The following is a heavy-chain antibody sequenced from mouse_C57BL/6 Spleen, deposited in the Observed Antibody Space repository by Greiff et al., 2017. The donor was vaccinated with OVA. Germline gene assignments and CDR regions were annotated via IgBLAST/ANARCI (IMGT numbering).Heavy chain of an antibody. CDR3: ARGARYDY. J-gene: IGHJ2*01. V-gene: IGHV1-52*01. CDR2: IDPSDSET. Sequence: VQLQQPGAELVRPGSSVKLSCKASGYTFTSYWMHWVKQRPIQGLEWIGNIDPSDSETHYNQKFKDKATLTVDKSSSTAYMQLSILTSEDSAVYCCARGARYDYWGQGTTLTVSS. CDR1: GYTFTSYW.